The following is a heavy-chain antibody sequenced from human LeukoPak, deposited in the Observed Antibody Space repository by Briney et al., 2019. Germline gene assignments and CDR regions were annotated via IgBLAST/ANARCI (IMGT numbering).Heavy chain of an antibody. CDR2: VSPSGDHR. Sequence: PGGSLRLSCAASGFSFSANNINWVRQAPGKGLEWVSCVSPSGDHRYYADSVRGRFTISRDNAKNSVYLQMNSLRAEDTAVYYCARDAAYFDSSGYYPDPLDYWGQGTLLSVSS. CDR1: GFSFSANN. D-gene: IGHD3-22*01. CDR3: ARDAAYFDSSGYYPDPLDY. J-gene: IGHJ4*02. V-gene: IGHV3-21*01.